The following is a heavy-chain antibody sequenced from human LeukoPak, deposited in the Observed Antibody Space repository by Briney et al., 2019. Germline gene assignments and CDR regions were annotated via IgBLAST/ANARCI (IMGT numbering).Heavy chain of an antibody. V-gene: IGHV3-48*03. D-gene: IGHD5-24*01. CDR3: ARDFGGYNNDY. CDR1: GFTFSSHE. J-gene: IGHJ4*02. Sequence: PGGSLRLSCAASGFTFSSHEMNWVRQVPGKGLEWVSYISSSGDSIYHADSVKGRFTMSRDNAKNSLYLQMNSLRAEDTAVYYCARDFGGYNNDYWGQGTLVTVSS. CDR2: ISSSGDSI.